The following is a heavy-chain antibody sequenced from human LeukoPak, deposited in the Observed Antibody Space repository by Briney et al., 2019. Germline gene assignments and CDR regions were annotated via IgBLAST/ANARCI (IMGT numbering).Heavy chain of an antibody. CDR2: INSDGSST. Sequence: GGSLILSCAASGFTFSSYWMHWVRQAPGKGLVWVSRINSDGSSTSYADSVKGRFTISRDNAKNTLYLQMNSLRAEDTAVYYCARDLASSSWYGSYYYYYGMDVWGQGTTVTVSS. CDR3: ARDLASSSWYGSYYYYYGMDV. CDR1: GFTFSSYW. V-gene: IGHV3-74*01. D-gene: IGHD6-13*01. J-gene: IGHJ6*02.